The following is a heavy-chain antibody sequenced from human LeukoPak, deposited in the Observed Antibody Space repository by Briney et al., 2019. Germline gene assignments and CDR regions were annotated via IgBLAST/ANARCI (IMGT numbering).Heavy chain of an antibody. CDR2: ISAYNGNT. CDR3: ARVGYGPNYGMDV. V-gene: IGHV1-18*01. Sequence: ASVKVSCKASGYTFTSYGISWVRQAPGQGLEWMGWISAYNGNTNYAQKLQGRVTMTTDTSTSTAYMELRGLRSDDTAVYYCARVGYGPNYGMDVWGQGTTVTVSS. J-gene: IGHJ6*02. D-gene: IGHD5-18*01. CDR1: GYTFTSYG.